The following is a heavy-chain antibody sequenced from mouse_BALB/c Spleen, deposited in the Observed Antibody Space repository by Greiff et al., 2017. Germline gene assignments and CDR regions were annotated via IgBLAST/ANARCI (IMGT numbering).Heavy chain of an antibody. CDR3: ARGGLLRFYAMDY. CDR2: IDTSDSYT. D-gene: IGHD2-3*01. Sequence: VQLQQPGAELVMPGASVKMSCKASGYTFTDYWMHWVKQRPGQGLEWIGAIDTSDSYTSYNQKFKGKATLTVDESSSTAYMQLSSLTSEDSAVYYCARGGLLRFYAMDYWGQGTSVTVSS. V-gene: IGHV1-69*01. J-gene: IGHJ4*01. CDR1: GYTFTDYW.